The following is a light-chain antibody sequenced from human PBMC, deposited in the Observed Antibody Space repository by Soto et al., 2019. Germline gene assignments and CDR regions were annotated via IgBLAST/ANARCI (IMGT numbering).Light chain of an antibody. V-gene: IGLV1-44*01. CDR1: SSDIGSNS. J-gene: IGLJ3*02. Sequence: QSVLTQPPSASRTPGQRVTIPCSGSSSDIGSNSVNWYQQLPGAAPRLLIYGNDHRPPGVPDRFSASKSGTSASLAISGLRSEDEAFNYCATWSDSLKGWVFGGGTQLTVL. CDR3: ATWSDSLKGWV. CDR2: GND.